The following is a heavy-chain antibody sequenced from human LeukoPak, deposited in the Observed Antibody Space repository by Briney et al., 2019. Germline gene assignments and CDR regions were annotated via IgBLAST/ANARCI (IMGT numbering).Heavy chain of an antibody. J-gene: IGHJ4*02. V-gene: IGHV3-21*01. D-gene: IGHD1-26*01. CDR1: GFTFSSYS. Sequence: GGSLRLSCAASGFTFSSYSMNWVRQALGKGLEWVSSISSSSSYIYYADSVKGRFTISRDNAKNSLYLQMNSLRAEDTAVYYCAREEYSGSYGGYWGQGTLVTVSS. CDR2: ISSSSSYI. CDR3: AREEYSGSYGGY.